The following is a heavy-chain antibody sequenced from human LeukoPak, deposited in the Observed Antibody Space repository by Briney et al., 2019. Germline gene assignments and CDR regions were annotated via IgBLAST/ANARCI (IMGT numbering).Heavy chain of an antibody. D-gene: IGHD6-25*01. J-gene: IGHJ4*02. CDR3: VVSIQAAAIPAFDS. Sequence: GASVKVSCKASGYNFAHNIHWVRQAPGQGHDFMGWINPKNGGTKYAQNFQGRVTMTRDTSISTVYMELSSLGSDDTAVYYCVVSIQAAAIPAFDSWGQGTLVTVSS. CDR1: GYNFAHN. V-gene: IGHV1-2*02. CDR2: INPKNGGT.